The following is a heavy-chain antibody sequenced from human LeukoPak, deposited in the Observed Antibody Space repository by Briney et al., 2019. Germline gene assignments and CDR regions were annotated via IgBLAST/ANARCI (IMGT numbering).Heavy chain of an antibody. V-gene: IGHV3-23*01. Sequence: GGSLRLSCAASGFTFSNYAMSWVRQAPGKGLEWVSAVSGSGGSTYYADSVKGRFTISRDNSKNTLYLQMNSLRAEDTAVYYCAKDLRVGYYDSSGYFDYWGQGTLVTVSS. D-gene: IGHD3-22*01. CDR1: GFTFSNYA. CDR3: AKDLRVGYYDSSGYFDY. J-gene: IGHJ4*02. CDR2: VSGSGGST.